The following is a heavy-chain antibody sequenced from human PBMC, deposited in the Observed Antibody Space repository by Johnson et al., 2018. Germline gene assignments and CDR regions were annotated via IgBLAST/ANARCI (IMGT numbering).Heavy chain of an antibody. CDR3: AKRMSPTTLRWEAFDI. CDR1: GFIFSGYT. D-gene: IGHD2-2*01. J-gene: IGHJ3*02. CDR2: ISNSGSDI. Sequence: VQLVEAGGGLVKPGGSRGLPCAASGFIFSGYTMNWIRPTPGKGLEWVSSISNSGSDIYYAEPVKGRFTISRDNAKNSLYLKMNSLRADDTAVYYCAKRMSPTTLRWEAFDIWGQGTMVTVSS. V-gene: IGHV3-21*04.